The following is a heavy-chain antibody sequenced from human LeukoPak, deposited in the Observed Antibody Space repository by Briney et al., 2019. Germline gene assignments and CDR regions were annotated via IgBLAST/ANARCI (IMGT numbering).Heavy chain of an antibody. CDR2: IYYSGST. Sequence: PSETLSLTCTVSGGSISSYYWSWIRQPPGKGLEWIGYIYYSGSTYYNPSLKSRVTISVDTSKNQFSLKLSSVTAADTAVYYCARHPIVVVPAARDDYWGQGTLVTVSS. D-gene: IGHD2-2*01. CDR1: GGSISSYY. J-gene: IGHJ4*02. CDR3: ARHPIVVVPAARDDY. V-gene: IGHV4-59*08.